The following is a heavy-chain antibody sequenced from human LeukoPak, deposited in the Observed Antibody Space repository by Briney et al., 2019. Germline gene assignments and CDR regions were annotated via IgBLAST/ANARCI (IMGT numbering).Heavy chain of an antibody. V-gene: IGHV1-2*02. CDR2: INPNSGGT. J-gene: IGHJ5*02. Sequence: GASVKVSCKASGYTFTGYYMHWVRQAPGQGLEWMGWINPNSGGTNYAQKFQGRVTMTRDTSISTAYMELSRLRSDDTAVYYCARDLNVVVLKGWFDPWGQGTLVTVSS. D-gene: IGHD2-2*01. CDR1: GYTFTGYY. CDR3: ARDLNVVVLKGWFDP.